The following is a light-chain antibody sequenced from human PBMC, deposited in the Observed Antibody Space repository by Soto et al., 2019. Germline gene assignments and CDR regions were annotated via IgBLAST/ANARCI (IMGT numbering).Light chain of an antibody. CDR2: DVS. Sequence: DIQMTQSPSTLSASVGDRVTITCRASQSINRWLAWYQQQPGRAPTVLIYDVSTLESGVPSRFSGGGSGTEFTLTITSLQPDDFATYYCQEYTSYSRTFGQGTKVAIK. J-gene: IGKJ1*01. V-gene: IGKV1-5*01. CDR1: QSINRW. CDR3: QEYTSYSRT.